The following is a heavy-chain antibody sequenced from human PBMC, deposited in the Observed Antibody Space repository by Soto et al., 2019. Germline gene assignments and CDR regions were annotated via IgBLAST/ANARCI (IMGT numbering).Heavy chain of an antibody. V-gene: IGHV3-23*01. CDR3: AKKLKFGTWDYFDY. CDR1: GFTFSSFA. D-gene: IGHD2-15*01. J-gene: IGHJ4*02. Sequence: GGSLRLSCAASGFTFSSFATSWVRQAPGRGLEWVSCLSGNGGNTYYADSVKGRFTISRDNSKNTLFLQMNSLRAEDTAVYYCAKKLKFGTWDYFDYWGQGTLVTVSS. CDR2: LSGNGGNT.